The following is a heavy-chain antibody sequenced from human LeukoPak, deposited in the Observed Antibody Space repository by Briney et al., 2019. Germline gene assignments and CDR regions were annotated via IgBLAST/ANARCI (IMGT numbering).Heavy chain of an antibody. CDR2: IFYNGST. D-gene: IGHD1-26*01. Sequence: SGTLSLTCTVSGGSISSYYWSWIRQPPGKGLEWIGYIFYNGSTHYNPSLKSRVTISLDTSKNQFSLKLASVTAADTAVYYCAREGGSYGGDFDYWGQGTLVTVSS. CDR1: GGSISSYY. CDR3: AREGGSYGGDFDY. J-gene: IGHJ4*02. V-gene: IGHV4-59*01.